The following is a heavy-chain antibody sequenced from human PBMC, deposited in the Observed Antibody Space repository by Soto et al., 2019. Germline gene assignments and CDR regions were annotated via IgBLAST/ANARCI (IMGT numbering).Heavy chain of an antibody. CDR3: VRVAGSAGDFLYYYYYYYMDV. Sequence: GGSLRLSCAASGFTFSSYWMSWVRQAPGKGLEWVANIKQDGSEKYYVDSVKGRFTISRDNAKNSLYLQMNSLRAEDTAVYYCVRVAGSAGDFLYYYYYYYMDVWGKGTTVTVSS. CDR2: IKQDGSEK. V-gene: IGHV3-7*01. D-gene: IGHD4-17*01. CDR1: GFTFSSYW. J-gene: IGHJ6*03.